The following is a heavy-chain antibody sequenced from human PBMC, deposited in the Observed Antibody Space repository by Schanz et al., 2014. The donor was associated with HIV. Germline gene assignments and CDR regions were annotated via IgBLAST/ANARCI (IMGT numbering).Heavy chain of an antibody. Sequence: QVQLVESGGGVVQPGRSLRLSCAASGFTFSSYGMHWVRQAPGKGLEWVAVIPNDGSNKYYADSVKGRFTISRDNSKNTLYLQMNTLRVEDTAIYFCARDLGYYGSGSHNWFDSWGQGTLVAVSS. V-gene: IGHV3-30*19. CDR3: ARDLGYYGSGSHNWFDS. J-gene: IGHJ5*01. D-gene: IGHD3-10*01. CDR2: IPNDGSNK. CDR1: GFTFSSYG.